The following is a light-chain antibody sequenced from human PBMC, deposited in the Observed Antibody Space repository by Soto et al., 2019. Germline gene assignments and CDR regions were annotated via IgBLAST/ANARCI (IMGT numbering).Light chain of an antibody. CDR1: SSNIGAGYA. CDR3: QSYDNSLDSWV. Sequence: QLVLTQPPSVSGAPGQRVTISCTGTSSNIGAGYAVHWYQQLPGTAPKLLVYGDSRPSGVPDRFSGAKSDTSASLAITGLQAEDEASYYCQSYDNSLDSWVFGGGTKLTVL. J-gene: IGLJ3*02. V-gene: IGLV1-40*01. CDR2: GD.